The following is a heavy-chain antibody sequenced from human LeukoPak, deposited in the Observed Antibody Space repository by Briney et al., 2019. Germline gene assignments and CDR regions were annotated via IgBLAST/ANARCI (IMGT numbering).Heavy chain of an antibody. Sequence: GGSLRLSCAASGFTFSSYGMHWVRQAPGKGLEWVAFIQYDGSDKYYADSVKGRFTISRDNSKNTLYLQVNSPRAEDTAVYYCAKGLGWNFDYWGQGTLVTVSS. CDR3: AKGLGWNFDY. J-gene: IGHJ4*02. V-gene: IGHV3-30*02. CDR2: IQYDGSDK. CDR1: GFTFSSYG. D-gene: IGHD6-19*01.